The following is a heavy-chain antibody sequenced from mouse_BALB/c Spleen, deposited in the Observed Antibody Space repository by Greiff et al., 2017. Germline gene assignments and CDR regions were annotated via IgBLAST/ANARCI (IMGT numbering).Heavy chain of an antibody. CDR2: IWGDGST. D-gene: IGHD2-1*01. J-gene: IGHJ2*01. V-gene: IGHV2-6-7*01. CDR1: GFSLTGYG. CDR3: ARGFYYGNYEGYYFDY. Sequence: VKLMESGPGLVAPSQSLSITCTVSGFSLTGYGVNWVRQPPGKGLEWLGMIWGDGSTDYNSALKSRLSISKDNSKSQVFLKMNSLQTDDTARYYCARGFYYGNYEGYYFDYWGQGTTLTVSS.